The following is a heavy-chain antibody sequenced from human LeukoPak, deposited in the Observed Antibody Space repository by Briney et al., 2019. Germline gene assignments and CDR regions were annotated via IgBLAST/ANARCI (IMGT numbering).Heavy chain of an antibody. V-gene: IGHV3-30*02. CDR1: GFPFSIFG. Sequence: GGSLRLSCGASGFPFSIFGMHCVRQAPGKGVEGVEFIPYDERNKYYADSVKGRFTISRENSKNTLYLKMNSLRAEDTAVYYCAKDEGEASLGYWGEGTLVTVSS. CDR2: IPYDERNK. CDR3: AKDEGEASLGY. J-gene: IGHJ4*02.